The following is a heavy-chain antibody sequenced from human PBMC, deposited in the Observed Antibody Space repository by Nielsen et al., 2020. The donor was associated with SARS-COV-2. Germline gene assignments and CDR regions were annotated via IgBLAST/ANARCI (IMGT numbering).Heavy chain of an antibody. CDR1: GGSISSSNW. CDR3: ARDLGAVTKVAFDI. V-gene: IGHV4-4*02. CDR2: IYHSGST. D-gene: IGHD4-17*01. J-gene: IGHJ3*02. Sequence: SETLSLTCAVSGGSISSSNWWSWVRQPPGKGLEWIGEIYHSGSTNYNPSLKSRVTISVDKSKNQFSLKLSSVTAADTAVYYCARDLGAVTKVAFDIWGQGTMVTVSS.